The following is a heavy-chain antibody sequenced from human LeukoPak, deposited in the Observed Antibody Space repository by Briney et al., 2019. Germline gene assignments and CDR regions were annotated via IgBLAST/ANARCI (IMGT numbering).Heavy chain of an antibody. CDR2: IIPIFGTA. CDR3: AKVSYSGYQLLSYFDY. Sequence: SVKVSCKASGGTFSSSAISWVRQAPGQGLEWMGGIIPIFGTANYAQKFQGRVTITTDESTSTAYMEMSSLRSEDTAVSYCAKVSYSGYQLLSYFDYWGQGTLVTVSS. D-gene: IGHD2-2*01. J-gene: IGHJ4*02. CDR1: GGTFSSSA. V-gene: IGHV1-69*05.